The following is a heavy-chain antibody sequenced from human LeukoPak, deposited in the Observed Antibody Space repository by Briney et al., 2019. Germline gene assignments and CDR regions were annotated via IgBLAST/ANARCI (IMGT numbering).Heavy chain of an antibody. D-gene: IGHD5-18*01. CDR2: IYYSGST. CDR3: ARVGYPHNLFDP. V-gene: IGHV4-30-4*01. J-gene: IGHJ5*02. CDR1: GGSISSGDYY. Sequence: PSETLSLTCTVSGGSISSGDYYWSWIRQPPGKGLEWIGYIYYSGSTYYNPSLRSRVTISVDTSKNQFPLKLSSVTAADTAVYYCARVGYPHNLFDPWGQGTLVTVSS.